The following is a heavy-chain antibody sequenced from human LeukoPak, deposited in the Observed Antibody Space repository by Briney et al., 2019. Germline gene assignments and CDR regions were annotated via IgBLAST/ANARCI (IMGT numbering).Heavy chain of an antibody. CDR3: ARDLGYCSSTSCPINRFDP. Sequence: ASVKVSCKASGYIFTSHYMHWVRQTPGQGLEWMGIINPSGGSASYAQKFQGRVTMTRNTSTSTVYMELSSLRSEDTAVYYCARDLGYCSSTSCPINRFDPWGQGTLVTVSS. D-gene: IGHD2-2*01. V-gene: IGHV1-46*01. J-gene: IGHJ5*02. CDR1: GYIFTSHY. CDR2: INPSGGSA.